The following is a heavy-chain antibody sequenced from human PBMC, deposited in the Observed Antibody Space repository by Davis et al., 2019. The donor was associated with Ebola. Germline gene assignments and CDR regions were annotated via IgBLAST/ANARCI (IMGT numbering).Heavy chain of an antibody. CDR2: IDCDDDK. J-gene: IGHJ3*02. CDR1: GFSLSTSGMR. Sequence: SGPTLVKPTQTLTLTCTFSGFSLSTSGMRVSWIRQPPGKALEWLARIDCDDDKFYSTSLKTRLTISKDTSKNQVVLTMTNMDPVDTATYYCARTPGYCSGGSCYSGAFDIWGQGTMVTVSS. V-gene: IGHV2-70*04. CDR3: ARTPGYCSGGSCYSGAFDI. D-gene: IGHD2-15*01.